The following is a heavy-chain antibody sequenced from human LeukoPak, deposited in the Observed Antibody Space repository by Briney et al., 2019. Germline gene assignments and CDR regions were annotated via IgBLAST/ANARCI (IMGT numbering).Heavy chain of an antibody. J-gene: IGHJ5*02. CDR3: ARNSYSSSWYWFDP. Sequence: PSETLSLTCTVSGGSISSYYWSWILQPPGKGLEWIGYIYYSGSTNYNPSLKSRVTISVDTSKNQFSLKLSSVTAADTAVYYFARNSYSSSWYWFDPWGQGTLVTVSS. CDR2: IYYSGST. D-gene: IGHD6-13*01. V-gene: IGHV4-59*01. CDR1: GGSISSYY.